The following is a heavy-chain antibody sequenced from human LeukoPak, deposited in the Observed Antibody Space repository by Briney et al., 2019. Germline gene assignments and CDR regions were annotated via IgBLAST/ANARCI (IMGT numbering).Heavy chain of an antibody. J-gene: IGHJ4*02. Sequence: GASVKVSCKASGGTFSSYAISWVRQAPGQGLEWMGGIIPIFGTAYYAQKFQGRVTITTDESTSTAYMNLSSLRSEDTAVYYCAGAGYCRSTSCQYYFGYWGQGTLVTVSS. V-gene: IGHV1-69*05. CDR3: AGAGYCRSTSCQYYFGY. CDR2: IIPIFGTA. D-gene: IGHD2-2*03. CDR1: GGTFSSYA.